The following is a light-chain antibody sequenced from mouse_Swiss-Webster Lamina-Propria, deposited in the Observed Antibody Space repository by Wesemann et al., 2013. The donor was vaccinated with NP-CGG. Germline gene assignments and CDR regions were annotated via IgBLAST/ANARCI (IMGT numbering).Light chain of an antibody. CDR2: LTS. V-gene: IGKV4-68*01. Sequence: QIVLTQSPALMSASPGEKVTMTCSASSSVSYMYWYQQKPRSSPKPWIYLTSNLASGVPARFSGSGSGTSYSLTISSMEAEDAATYYCQQWSSNPPRTFGGGTEAGNQT. J-gene: IGKJ1*01. CDR3: QQWSSNPPRT. CDR1: SSVSY.